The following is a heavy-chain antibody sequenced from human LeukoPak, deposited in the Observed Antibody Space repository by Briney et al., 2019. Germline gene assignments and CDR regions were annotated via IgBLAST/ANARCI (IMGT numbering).Heavy chain of an antibody. V-gene: IGHV3-48*01. CDR1: GFTINDYG. CDR3: ARDDYGMDV. Sequence: PGGSLRLSCAFSGFTINDYGVNWVRRAPGKGLEWLSHTSVNGAVTTYADSVKGRFTISSDTAKNSLYLQLNSLTVGDTAMYYCARDDYGMDVWGQGTTVTVSS. J-gene: IGHJ6*02. CDR2: TSVNGAVT.